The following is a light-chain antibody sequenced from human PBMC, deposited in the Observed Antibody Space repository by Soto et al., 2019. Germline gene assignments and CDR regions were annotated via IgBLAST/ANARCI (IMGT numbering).Light chain of an antibody. V-gene: IGLV2-14*01. CDR2: EVS. Sequence: QSALTQPASVSGSPGQSITISCTGTSSDVGGYNYVSWYQQHPGKAPKLMIYEVSNRPSGVSNRFSGSKSGNTASLTISGLQAEDEADYYCSSYTSSGGVFGGGTKVTGL. J-gene: IGLJ3*02. CDR3: SSYTSSGGV. CDR1: SSDVGGYNY.